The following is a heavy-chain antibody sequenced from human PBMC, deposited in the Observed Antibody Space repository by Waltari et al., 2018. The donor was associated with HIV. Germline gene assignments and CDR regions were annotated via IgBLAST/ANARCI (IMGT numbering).Heavy chain of an antibody. CDR1: GFTFSDYN. J-gene: IGHJ5*02. V-gene: IGHV3-48*01. Sequence: GGGLVQPGGSLRLSCAVSGFTFSDYNMNWVRQAPGKGLEWVSYIRSDGSTIYYADSVKGRFTISRDNAKNSLYLQMNSLRAEDTAVYYCARGGGYGDYRFDPWGQGTLVTVSS. CDR3: ARGGGYGDYRFDP. D-gene: IGHD4-17*01. CDR2: IRSDGSTI.